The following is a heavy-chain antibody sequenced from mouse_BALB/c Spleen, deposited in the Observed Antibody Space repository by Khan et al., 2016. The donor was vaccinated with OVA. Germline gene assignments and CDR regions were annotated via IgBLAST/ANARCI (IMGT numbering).Heavy chain of an antibody. CDR1: GYAFSNYL. CDR2: IYPGDGNT. J-gene: IGHJ3*01. CDR3: ARSGYDYFAY. Sequence: QVQLQQPGAELVRPGSSVKISCKASGYAFSNYLMNWVKQGPGQGLEWIRQIYPGDGNTNYNGKFKDKATLTADNSSTTAYMQLSSLTSEDSAVYFCARSGYDYFAYWGQGTLATVSA. D-gene: IGHD2-14*01. V-gene: IGHV1-80*01.